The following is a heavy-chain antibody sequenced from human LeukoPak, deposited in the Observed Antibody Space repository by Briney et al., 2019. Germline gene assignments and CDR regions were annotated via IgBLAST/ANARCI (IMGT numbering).Heavy chain of an antibody. CDR2: IKQDGSEK. CDR3: ARMVRGVTFDY. Sequence: GGSLRLTCAASGFTFSSYWMSWVRQAPGKGLEWVANIKQDGSEKYYVDSVKGRFTISRDNAKNSLYLQMNSLRAEDTAVYYCARMVRGVTFDYWGQGTLVTVSS. V-gene: IGHV3-7*03. J-gene: IGHJ4*02. D-gene: IGHD3-10*01. CDR1: GFTFSSYW.